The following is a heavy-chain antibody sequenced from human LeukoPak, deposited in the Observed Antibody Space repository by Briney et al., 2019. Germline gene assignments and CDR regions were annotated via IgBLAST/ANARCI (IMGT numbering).Heavy chain of an antibody. J-gene: IGHJ6*03. CDR1: GGSISSGGYY. V-gene: IGHV4-31*03. CDR2: IYYSGST. Sequence: PSETLSLTCTVSGGSISSGGYYWSWIRQHPRKGLEWIGYIYYSGSTYYNPSLKSRVTISVDTSKNQFSLKLSSVTAADTAVYYCARFITMVRGVAANYYYYYMDVWGKGTTVTVSS. CDR3: ARFITMVRGVAANYYYYYMDV. D-gene: IGHD3-10*01.